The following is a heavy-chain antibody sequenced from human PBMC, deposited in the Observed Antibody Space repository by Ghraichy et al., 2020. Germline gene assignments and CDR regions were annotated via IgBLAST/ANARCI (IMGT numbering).Heavy chain of an antibody. V-gene: IGHV3-9*01. D-gene: IGHD4-11*01. CDR1: GFTFGDYA. J-gene: IGHJ4*02. Sequence: GGSLRLSCAASGFTFGDYAMHWVRQAPGKGLEWVSGISWSGYTVGYADSVKGRFTISRDNAKNSLYLQMNSLRTEDTAFYYCAKVPVYDYSNFYFDYWGQGTLVTVSS. CDR3: AKVPVYDYSNFYFDY. CDR2: ISWSGYTV.